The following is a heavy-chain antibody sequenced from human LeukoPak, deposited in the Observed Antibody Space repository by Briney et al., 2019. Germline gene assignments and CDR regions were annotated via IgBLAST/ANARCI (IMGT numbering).Heavy chain of an antibody. CDR2: IYSGGDT. V-gene: IGHV3-53*01. Sequence: KTGGSLRLSCTASGLTVSSNYMTWVRQAPGKGLEWVSLIYSGGDTYYADSVKGRFTISRDNSKNTLYLQMNSLRAEDTAVYYCAKGPVLRFLEWVDYWGQGTLVTVSS. CDR1: GLTVSSNY. J-gene: IGHJ4*02. CDR3: AKGPVLRFLEWVDY. D-gene: IGHD3-3*01.